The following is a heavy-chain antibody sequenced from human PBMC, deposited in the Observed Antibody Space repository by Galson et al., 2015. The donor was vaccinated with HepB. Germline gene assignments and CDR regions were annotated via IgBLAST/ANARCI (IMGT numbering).Heavy chain of an antibody. CDR1: GFTFSSYA. V-gene: IGHV3-23*01. CDR2: ISGSGGST. CDR3: AKDGGDCVGYFQH. J-gene: IGHJ1*01. Sequence: SLRLSCAASGFTFSSYAMNWVRQAPGEGLEWVSTISGSGGSTSYADSVKGRFTISRDNSKNTLYLQMNSLRAEDTAIYYCAKDGGDCVGYFQHWGQGTLVTVSS. D-gene: IGHD3-16*01.